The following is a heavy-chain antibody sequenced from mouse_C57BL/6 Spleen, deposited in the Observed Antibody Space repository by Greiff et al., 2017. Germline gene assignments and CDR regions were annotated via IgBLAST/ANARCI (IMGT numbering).Heavy chain of an antibody. V-gene: IGHV7-3*01. CDR3: ASFYDGCAGYYFDY. CDR2: IRNKANGYTT. D-gene: IGHD2-3*01. CDR1: GFTFTDYY. Sequence: EVLLVESGGGLVQPGGSLSLSCAASGFTFTDYYMSWVRQPPGQALEWLGFIRNKANGYTTEYSASVKGRFTISRDTSQSILYLPVNALGAEDSATYYGASFYDGCAGYYFDYWGQGTTLTVSS. J-gene: IGHJ2*01.